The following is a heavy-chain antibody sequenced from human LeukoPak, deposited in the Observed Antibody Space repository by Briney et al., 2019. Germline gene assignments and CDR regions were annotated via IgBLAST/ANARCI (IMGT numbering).Heavy chain of an antibody. Sequence: PSETLSLTCAVSGGSISSYYWSWIRQPPGKGLEWIGYIYTSGSTNYNPSLKSRVTISVDTSKNQFSLKLSSVTAADTAVYYCARGEGRWLLNYYYYMDVWGKGTTVTVSS. CDR2: IYTSGST. CDR1: GGSISSYY. J-gene: IGHJ6*03. V-gene: IGHV4-4*09. D-gene: IGHD5-24*01. CDR3: ARGEGRWLLNYYYYMDV.